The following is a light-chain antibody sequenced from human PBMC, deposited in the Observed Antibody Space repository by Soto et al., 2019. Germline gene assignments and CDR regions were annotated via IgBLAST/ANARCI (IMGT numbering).Light chain of an antibody. J-gene: IGKJ1*01. CDR2: RAS. Sequence: EIVMTQSPATLSVSPGERATLSCRASQSISSNLAWYQQKLGQAPRLLIYRASTRATGITARFSGSGSGTEFTLTISSLQSEDFALYYCHQYENWPHTFGQGTKVEI. CDR3: HQYENWPHT. V-gene: IGKV3-15*01. CDR1: QSISSN.